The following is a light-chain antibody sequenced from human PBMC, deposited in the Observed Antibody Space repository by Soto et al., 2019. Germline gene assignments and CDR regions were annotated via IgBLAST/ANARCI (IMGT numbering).Light chain of an antibody. CDR3: SSFTSSSPYV. CDR1: SSDVGGYNY. Sequence: QSALTQPASVSGSPGQSITISCTGTSSDVGGYNYVSWYQHDPDKAHKLMIYDVSNRPSGVSNRFSGSKSGNTASLTISGLQAEDEAAYYCSSFTSSSPYVFGTGTKVTVL. J-gene: IGLJ1*01. CDR2: DVS. V-gene: IGLV2-14*03.